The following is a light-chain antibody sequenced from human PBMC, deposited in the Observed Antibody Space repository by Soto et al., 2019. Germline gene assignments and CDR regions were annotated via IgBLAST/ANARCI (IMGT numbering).Light chain of an antibody. CDR2: EVS. J-gene: IGLJ2*01. CDR1: DNDVGGYNS. V-gene: IGLV2-8*01. CDR3: SAYAGTRNFVV. Sequence: QAVLTQPPSASGSPGQSVTISCTGTDNDVGGYNSVSWYQQHPGKAPKLIIYEVSQRPSGVPDRFSGSKSGNTASLTVSGLQAEDEAYYHCSAYAGTRNFVVFGGGTKVTVL.